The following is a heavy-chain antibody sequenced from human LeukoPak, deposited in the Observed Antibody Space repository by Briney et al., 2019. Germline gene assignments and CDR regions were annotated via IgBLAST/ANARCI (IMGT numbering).Heavy chain of an antibody. J-gene: IGHJ4*02. V-gene: IGHV4-39*07. CDR1: GVSISSSNSY. Sequence: PSETLSLTCTVSGVSISSSNSYWGWIRQPPGKGLEWIANIYYTGDTYYSPSLRSRVIMSVDTSKNQFSLKLTSVTAADTAVYYCARVLGIAARQVGYWGQGTLVTVSS. CDR2: IYYTGDT. CDR3: ARVLGIAARQVGY. D-gene: IGHD6-6*01.